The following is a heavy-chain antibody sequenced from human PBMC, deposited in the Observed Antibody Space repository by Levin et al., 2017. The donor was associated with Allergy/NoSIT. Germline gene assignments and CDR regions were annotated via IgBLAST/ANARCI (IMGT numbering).Heavy chain of an antibody. CDR2: INSDGSST. V-gene: IGHV3-74*01. CDR1: GFTFSSYW. CDR3: ARKGIAAAGSFDY. D-gene: IGHD6-13*01. J-gene: IGHJ4*02. Sequence: GGSLRLSCAASGFTFSSYWMHWVRQAPGKGLVWVSRINSDGSSTSYALSVKGRFTISRDNAKNTLYLQMNSLRAEDTAVYYCARKGIAAAGSFDYWGQGTLVTVSS.